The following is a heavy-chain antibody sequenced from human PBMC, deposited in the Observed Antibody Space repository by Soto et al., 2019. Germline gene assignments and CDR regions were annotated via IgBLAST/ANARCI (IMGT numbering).Heavy chain of an antibody. Sequence: ASVKVSCKASGYTFTGYYMHWVRQAPGQGLEWMGWINPNSGGTNYAQKFQGWVTMTRDTSISTAYMELSRLRSDDTAVYYCARDLAVAPFRFCGMDVWGQGTTVTVSS. V-gene: IGHV1-2*04. CDR2: INPNSGGT. J-gene: IGHJ6*02. CDR1: GYTFTGYY. D-gene: IGHD6-19*01. CDR3: ARDLAVAPFRFCGMDV.